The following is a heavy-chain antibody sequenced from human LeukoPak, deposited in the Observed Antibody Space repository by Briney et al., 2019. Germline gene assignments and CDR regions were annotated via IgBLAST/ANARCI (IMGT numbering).Heavy chain of an antibody. CDR3: ASGPQVNNWFDP. V-gene: IGHV4-4*07. D-gene: IGHD3-10*01. CDR2: IYSSGST. Sequence: SETLSLTCTVSGASISNFYWNWIRQPAGKGLEWIGRIYSSGSTNYNPSLKRRVTMSLDTSKRQFSLKLSSVTAADTAVYYCASGPQVNNWFDPWGQGTLVTVSS. J-gene: IGHJ5*02. CDR1: GASISNFY.